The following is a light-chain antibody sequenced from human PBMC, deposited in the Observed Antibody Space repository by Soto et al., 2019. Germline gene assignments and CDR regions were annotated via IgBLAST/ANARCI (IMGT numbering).Light chain of an antibody. V-gene: IGKV3-15*01. CDR2: GAS. J-gene: IGKJ2*01. CDR1: QSVSSN. Sequence: IVMTQSPATLSVSPGERTTLSCRASQSVSSNLAWYQQKPGQDPRLLIYGASTRATGIPARFSGSGSGTEFTLTISSLQSEDFAVYYCQQYNGWPLTFGQGTKLEIK. CDR3: QQYNGWPLT.